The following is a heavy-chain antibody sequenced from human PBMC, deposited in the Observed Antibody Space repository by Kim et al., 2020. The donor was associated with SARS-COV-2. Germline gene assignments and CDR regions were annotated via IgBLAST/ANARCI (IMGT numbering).Heavy chain of an antibody. J-gene: IGHJ6*02. Sequence: GGSLRLSCAASGFTFSNYVKTWVRQAPGKGLEWVSAISGSGSSTYYAGSVKGRFTISRDNSKNTLYLQMNGLRAEDTAVYYCAKGKVSSTEYVTYAMGVWGQATTVTASS. D-gene: IGHD2-2*01. CDR2: ISGSGSST. CDR1: GFTFSNYV. CDR3: AKGKVSSTEYVTYAMGV. V-gene: IGHV3-23*01.